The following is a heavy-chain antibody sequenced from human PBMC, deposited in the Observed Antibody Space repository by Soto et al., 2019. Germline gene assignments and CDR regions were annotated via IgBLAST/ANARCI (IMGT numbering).Heavy chain of an antibody. CDR1: GFTFSSYA. D-gene: IGHD3-10*01. V-gene: IGHV3-23*01. CDR2: ISGSGGST. CDR3: AKDYYGSGNYYGMDV. J-gene: IGHJ6*02. Sequence: GGSLRLSCAASGFTFSSYAMSWVRQAPGKGLEWVSAISGSGGSTYYADSVKGRFTISRDNSKNTLHLQMNSLRAEDTAVYYCAKDYYGSGNYYGMDVWGQGTTVTVSS.